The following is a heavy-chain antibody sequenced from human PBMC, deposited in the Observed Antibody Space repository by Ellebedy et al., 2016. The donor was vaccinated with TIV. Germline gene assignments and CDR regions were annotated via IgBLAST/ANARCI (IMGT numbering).Heavy chain of an antibody. CDR1: GFIFSSYS. Sequence: GESLKISCAASGFIFSSYSMNWVRQAPGKGLEWVSSISSSSTYIDYADSVKGRFTISRDNAKNSMYLQMNSLRAEDTAVYYCVRYTTGLDYWGQGTLVSVSS. CDR2: ISSSSTYI. J-gene: IGHJ4*02. CDR3: VRYTTGLDY. V-gene: IGHV3-21*01. D-gene: IGHD4-17*01.